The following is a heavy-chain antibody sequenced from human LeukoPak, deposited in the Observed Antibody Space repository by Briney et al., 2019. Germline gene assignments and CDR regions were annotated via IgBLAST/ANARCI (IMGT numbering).Heavy chain of an antibody. V-gene: IGHV3-30*03. J-gene: IGHJ4*02. CDR3: ARVHSPGYSSTWHTSDY. D-gene: IGHD6-13*01. CDR1: GFTFSSYG. CDR2: ISYDGSNK. Sequence: PGRSLRLSCAASGFTFSSYGMHWVRQAPSKGLEWVAVISYDGSNKYYADSVKGRFTISRDNAKNSLYLQMSSLRADDTAVYYCARVHSPGYSSTWHTSDYWGQGTLVTVSS.